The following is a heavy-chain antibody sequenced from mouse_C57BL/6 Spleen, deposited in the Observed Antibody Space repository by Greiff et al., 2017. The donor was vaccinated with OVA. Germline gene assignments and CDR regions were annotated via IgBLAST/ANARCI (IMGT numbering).Heavy chain of an antibody. J-gene: IGHJ1*03. CDR1: GYTFTDYY. D-gene: IGHD2-4*01. V-gene: IGHV1-19*01. CDR2: INPYNGGT. CDR3: ARYDYEGYWYFDV. Sequence: VQLQQSGPVLVKPGASVKMSCKASGYTFTDYYMNWVKQSHGKSLEWIGVINPYNGGTSYNQKFKGKATLTVDKSSSTAYMELNSLTSEDSAVYYCARYDYEGYWYFDVWGTGTTVTVSS.